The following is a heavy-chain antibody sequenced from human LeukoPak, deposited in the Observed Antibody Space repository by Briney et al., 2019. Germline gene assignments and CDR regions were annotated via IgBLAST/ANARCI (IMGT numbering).Heavy chain of an antibody. CDR1: GGSFSGYY. V-gene: IGHV4-34*01. Sequence: SETLSLTCAVYGGSFSGYYWSWIRQPPGEGLEWIGEINHSGSTNYNPSLKSRVTISVDTSKNQFSLKLSSVTAADTAVYYCARQGYCSSTSCYSLSYNWFDPWGQGTLVTVSS. CDR2: INHSGST. J-gene: IGHJ5*02. CDR3: ARQGYCSSTSCYSLSYNWFDP. D-gene: IGHD2-2*02.